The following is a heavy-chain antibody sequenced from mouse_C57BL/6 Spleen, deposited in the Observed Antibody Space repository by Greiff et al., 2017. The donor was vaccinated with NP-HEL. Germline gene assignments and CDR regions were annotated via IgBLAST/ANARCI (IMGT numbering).Heavy chain of an antibody. Sequence: EVQLQQSGPGMVKPSQSLSLTCTVTGYSITSGYDWHWIRHFPGNKLEWMGYISYSGSTNYNPSLKSRISITHDTSKNHFFLKLNSVTTEDTATYYCARDRGNYYGSSYDWYFDVWGTGTTVTVSS. J-gene: IGHJ1*03. CDR3: ARDRGNYYGSSYDWYFDV. D-gene: IGHD1-1*01. CDR1: GYSITSGYD. CDR2: ISYSGST. V-gene: IGHV3-1*01.